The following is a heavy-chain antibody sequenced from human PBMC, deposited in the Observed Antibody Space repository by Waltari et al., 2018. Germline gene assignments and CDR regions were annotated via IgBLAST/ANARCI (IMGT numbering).Heavy chain of an antibody. CDR2: IKEDGGRE. D-gene: IGHD2-15*01. CDR3: VRNRGWQQFDC. Sequence: EVQLVESGGGLVQPGGSLRLSCAASGFTTGHYWKGWVRQAAGNGLEWVHCIKEDGGREDYVASGNGRFTISRDNAKSTLYLQMNSRGAEDTAVFYCVRNRGWQQFDCWGQGTLVTVSS. V-gene: IGHV3-7*01. CDR1: GFTTGHYW. J-gene: IGHJ4*02.